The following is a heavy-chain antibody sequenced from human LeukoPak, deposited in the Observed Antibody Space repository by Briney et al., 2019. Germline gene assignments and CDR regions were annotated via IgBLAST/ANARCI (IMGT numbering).Heavy chain of an antibody. V-gene: IGHV3-49*04. CDR1: GFTFGDYG. CDR2: IRSKPYGGTP. J-gene: IGHJ1*01. D-gene: IGHD3-10*01. CDR3: TRRGYTRFWYGGGSEH. Sequence: PWGSLRLSCTASGFTFGDYGMSWVRQAPGKGLEWIGFIRSKPYGGTPEYAASVKGRFTISRDASKSIVYLQMNSLQTEDTALYYCTRRGYTRFWYGGGSEHWGQGTLVTVSS.